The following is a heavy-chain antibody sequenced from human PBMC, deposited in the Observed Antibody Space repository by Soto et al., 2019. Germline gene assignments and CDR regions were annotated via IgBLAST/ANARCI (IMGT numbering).Heavy chain of an antibody. D-gene: IGHD6-19*01. CDR2: ISYDGSNK. J-gene: IGHJ6*02. CDR1: GFTFSSYA. CDR3: ARGVAAFYGTTTIAYYYYGMDV. Sequence: GGSLRLSCAASGFTFSSYAMHWVRQAPGKGLEWVAVISYDGSNKYYADSVKGRFTISRDNSKNTLYLQMNSLRAEDTAAYYCARGVAAFYGTTTIAYYYYGMDVWGQGTTVTVSS. V-gene: IGHV3-30-3*01.